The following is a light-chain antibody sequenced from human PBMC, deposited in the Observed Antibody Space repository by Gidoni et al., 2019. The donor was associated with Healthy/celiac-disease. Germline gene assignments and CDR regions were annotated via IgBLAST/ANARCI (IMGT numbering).Light chain of an antibody. CDR3: QQRSNWPRVYT. J-gene: IGKJ2*01. CDR2: DAS. Sequence: EIVLTQSPATLSLSPGERATLSCSASQSVSSYLAWYQQKPGQAPRLLIYDASNRATGIPARFSGSGSGTDFTLTISSLEPEDFAVYYCQQRSNWPRVYTFGQGTKLEIK. CDR1: QSVSSY. V-gene: IGKV3-11*01.